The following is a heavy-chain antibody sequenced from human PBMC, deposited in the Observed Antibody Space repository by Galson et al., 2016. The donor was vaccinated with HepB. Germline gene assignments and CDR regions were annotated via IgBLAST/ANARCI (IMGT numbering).Heavy chain of an antibody. CDR3: ARGIKGDYYGH. CDR2: IYPGNGNT. CDR1: GYSFRVYA. Sequence: SVKVSCKASGYSFRVYAIHWVRQAPGQGLEWLGWIYPGNGNTKSSQKFQDRVTFTRDISATTAYMELSSLRSDDTAVFFCARGIKGDYYGHWGQGTLVTVSS. D-gene: IGHD1-26*01. J-gene: IGHJ4*02. V-gene: IGHV1-3*01.